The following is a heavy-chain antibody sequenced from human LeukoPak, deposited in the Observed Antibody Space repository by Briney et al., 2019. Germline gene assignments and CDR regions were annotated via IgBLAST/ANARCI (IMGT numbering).Heavy chain of an antibody. J-gene: IGHJ6*03. Sequence: SETLSLTCTVSGGPVYSYYWSWIRQTAGKGLEWIGRLYPGVSTDYNPSLKSRLIMSLDTSTKQVALKLSGVTAADTAVYYCARMKYYDSTGYTPGHYMDVWGKGTTVTVSS. D-gene: IGHD3-22*01. CDR1: GGPVYSYY. CDR2: LYPGVST. V-gene: IGHV4-4*07. CDR3: ARMKYYDSTGYTPGHYMDV.